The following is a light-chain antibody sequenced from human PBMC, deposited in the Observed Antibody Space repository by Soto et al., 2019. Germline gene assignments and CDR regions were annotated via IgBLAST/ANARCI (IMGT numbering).Light chain of an antibody. V-gene: IGKV1-5*03. CDR2: KAS. CDR3: QQYNSYPWT. J-gene: IGKJ1*01. CDR1: QSVSSR. Sequence: DIQMTQSPSTLSASVGDRVTISCRASQSVSSRLAWYQQKPGKAPKLLIYKASSLESEVPSSFSDSGSGTEFTLTISSLQTDDFATYYCQQYNSYPWTFGQGTKVEIK.